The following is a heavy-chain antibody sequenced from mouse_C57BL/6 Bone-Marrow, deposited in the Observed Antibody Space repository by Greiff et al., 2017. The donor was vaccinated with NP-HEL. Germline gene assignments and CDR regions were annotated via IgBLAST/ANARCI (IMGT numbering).Heavy chain of an antibody. D-gene: IGHD2-3*01. CDR2: ISDGGSYT. V-gene: IGHV5-4*03. J-gene: IGHJ4*01. Sequence: EVKLMESGGGLVKPGGSLKLSCAASGFTFRSYAMSWVRQTPEKRLEWVATISDGGSYTYYPDNVKGRFTISRDNAKNNLYLQMSHLKSEDTAMYYCARADGYFYAMDYWGQGTSVTVSS. CDR1: GFTFRSYA. CDR3: ARADGYFYAMDY.